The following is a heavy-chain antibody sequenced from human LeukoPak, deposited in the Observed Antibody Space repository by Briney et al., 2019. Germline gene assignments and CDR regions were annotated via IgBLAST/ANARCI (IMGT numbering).Heavy chain of an antibody. V-gene: IGHV4-59*08. Sequence: SQTLSLTCTVSGGSINNYYWSWTRHSPGRGLEWIGYIYYSGTTNHNTSLNSRVTISVDTSKNEFSLKLSSVTAADTAEYYCARKGGTFDYWGQGILVTVSS. CDR2: IYYSGTT. D-gene: IGHD2-15*01. CDR1: GGSINNYY. J-gene: IGHJ4*02. CDR3: ARKGGTFDY.